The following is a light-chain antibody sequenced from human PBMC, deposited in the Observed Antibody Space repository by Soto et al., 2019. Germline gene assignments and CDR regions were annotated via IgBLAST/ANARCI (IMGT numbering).Light chain of an antibody. CDR3: HQYGSSPWT. CDR1: QSVSSNY. V-gene: IGKV3-20*01. J-gene: IGKJ1*01. Sequence: EIVLTQSPGTLSLSPGERATLSCRASQSVSSNYLAWYQQKFGQSPRLLIYGASSRATGIPDRFSGSGSGTDFTLAISRLEPEDFAVCYCHQYGSSPWTFGQGTKVEIK. CDR2: GAS.